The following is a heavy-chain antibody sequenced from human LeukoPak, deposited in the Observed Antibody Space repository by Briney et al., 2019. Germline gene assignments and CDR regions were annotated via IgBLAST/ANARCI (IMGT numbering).Heavy chain of an antibody. J-gene: IGHJ4*02. V-gene: IGHV3-21*01. CDR3: ARDRMVRGVPLDY. D-gene: IGHD3-10*01. Sequence: GGSLRLSCAASGFTFSSYSMNWVRQAPGKGLEWVSSISSSSSYIYYADSVKGRFTISRDNAKNSLYLQMNSLRAEDTAVYYCARDRMVRGVPLDYWGQGTLVIVSS. CDR1: GFTFSSYS. CDR2: ISSSSSYI.